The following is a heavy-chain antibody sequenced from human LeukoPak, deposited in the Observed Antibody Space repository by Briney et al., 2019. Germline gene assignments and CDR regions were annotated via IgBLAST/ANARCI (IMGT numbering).Heavy chain of an antibody. CDR1: GGSISSSSYY. J-gene: IGHJ6*03. D-gene: IGHD6-13*01. V-gene: IGHV4-61*01. CDR2: IYYSGST. Sequence: PSETLSLTRTVSGGSISSSSYYWSWIRQPPGKGLEWIGYIYYSGSTNYNSSLKSRVTISVDTSKNQFSLKLRSVTAADTAVYYCASGSSWYYYYYYMDVWGKGTTVTVSS. CDR3: ASGSSWYYYYYYMDV.